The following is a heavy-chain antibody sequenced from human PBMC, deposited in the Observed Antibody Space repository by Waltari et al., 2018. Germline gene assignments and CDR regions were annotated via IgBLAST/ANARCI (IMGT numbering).Heavy chain of an antibody. D-gene: IGHD1-1*01. CDR3: ARTLPPDNKSWHYYFGMDV. J-gene: IGHJ6*02. Sequence: QVQLVQSGAEAKKPGYSVKVSCKSSGGPFANYAIRWLRQAHGQGVEWMGGIIPMFNTSNYAQKFKDRVTITKDESTTTAFMELSGLRFDDTAIYYCARTLPPDNKSWHYYFGMDVWGQGTTVTVSS. CDR2: IIPMFNTS. CDR1: GGPFANYA. V-gene: IGHV1-69*05.